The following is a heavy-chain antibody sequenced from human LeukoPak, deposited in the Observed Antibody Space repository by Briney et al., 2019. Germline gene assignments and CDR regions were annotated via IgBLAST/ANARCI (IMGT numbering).Heavy chain of an antibody. CDR2: IYYSGST. CDR3: ARVGVQWLVKSGGHYFDY. D-gene: IGHD6-19*01. CDR1: GGSISSYY. Sequence: SETLSLTCTVSGGSISSYYWSWIRQPPGKGLEWIGYIYYSGSTNYNPSLKSRVTISVDTSKNQFSLKLSSVTAADTAVYYCARVGVQWLVKSGGHYFDYWGQGTLVTVSS. V-gene: IGHV4-59*01. J-gene: IGHJ4*02.